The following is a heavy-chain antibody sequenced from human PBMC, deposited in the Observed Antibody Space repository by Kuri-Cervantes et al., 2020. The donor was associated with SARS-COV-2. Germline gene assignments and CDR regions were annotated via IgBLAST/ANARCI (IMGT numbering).Heavy chain of an antibody. CDR3: ARETPWFGETLGPGWYFDL. CDR1: GYTFTSYG. Sequence: ASVKVSCKASGYTFTSYGISWVRQAPGQGLEWMGWISAYNGNTNYAQKLQGRVTMTTDTSTSTAYMELRSLRSDDTAVYYCARETPWFGETLGPGWYFDLWGRGTLVTVSS. J-gene: IGHJ2*01. V-gene: IGHV1-18*01. CDR2: ISAYNGNT. D-gene: IGHD3-10*01.